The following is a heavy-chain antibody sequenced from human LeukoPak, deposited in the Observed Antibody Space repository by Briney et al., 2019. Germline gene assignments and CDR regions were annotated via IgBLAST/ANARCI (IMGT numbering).Heavy chain of an antibody. V-gene: IGHV3-11*01. Sequence: PGGSLRLSCAASGFSFSDYYMAWIRQAPGKGLEWVAFISSSTTSTYYADSVKGRFTVSRDNAKNSLSLQMSSLRVEDTGVYYCASNMAANYHYFYGIDVWGQGTTVTVSS. D-gene: IGHD6-6*01. CDR1: GFSFSDYY. CDR3: ASNMAANYHYFYGIDV. J-gene: IGHJ6*02. CDR2: ISSSTTST.